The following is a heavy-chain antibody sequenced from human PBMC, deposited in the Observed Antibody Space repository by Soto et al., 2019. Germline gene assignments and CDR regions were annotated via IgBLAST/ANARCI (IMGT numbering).Heavy chain of an antibody. CDR2: IRTKANSYAT. CDR1: EFTFSDSG. CDR3: TRTGDYVWGMDV. V-gene: IGHV3-73*02. J-gene: IGHJ6*02. Sequence: EVQLVESGGGLVQPGGSLKLSCAASEFTFSDSGMHWVRQASGKGLEWVGRIRTKANSYATDYAASVKGRFTISRYDSKNTTYLQMNSLKTEDTAVYYCTRTGDYVWGMDVWSQGTTVTVSS. D-gene: IGHD4-17*01.